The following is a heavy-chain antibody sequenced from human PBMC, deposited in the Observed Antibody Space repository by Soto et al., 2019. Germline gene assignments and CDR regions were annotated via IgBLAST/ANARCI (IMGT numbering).Heavy chain of an antibody. CDR2: INHSGST. J-gene: IGHJ6*02. Sequence: PSETLSLTCAVYGGSFNGYYWSWIRQPPGKGLEWIGEINHSGSTNYNPSLKSRVTISVDTSKNQFSLKLSSVTAADTAVYYCARGLSSRITIFGVVIPASGYYGLDVWGQGTTVTVSS. CDR1: GGSFNGYY. CDR3: ARGLSSRITIFGVVIPASGYYGLDV. D-gene: IGHD3-3*01. V-gene: IGHV4-34*01.